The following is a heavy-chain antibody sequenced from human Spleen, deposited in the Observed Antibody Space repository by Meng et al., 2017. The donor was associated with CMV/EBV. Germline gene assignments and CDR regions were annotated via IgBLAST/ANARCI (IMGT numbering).Heavy chain of an antibody. CDR2: ISAYNGNT. J-gene: IGHJ6*02. Sequence: ASVKVSCKASGYTFTSYGISWVRQAPGQGLEWMGWISAYNGNTNYAQKLQGGVTMTTDTSTSTAYMELRSLRSDDTAVYYCARVSYTKWVPIWYGMDVWGQGTTVTVSS. D-gene: IGHD2-2*02. V-gene: IGHV1-18*01. CDR1: GYTFTSYG. CDR3: ARVSYTKWVPIWYGMDV.